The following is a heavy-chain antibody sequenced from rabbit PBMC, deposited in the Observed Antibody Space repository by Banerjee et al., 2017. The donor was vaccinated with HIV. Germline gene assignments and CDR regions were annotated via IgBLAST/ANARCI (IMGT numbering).Heavy chain of an antibody. V-gene: IGHV1S45*01. CDR3: ARSYADYGYAGVGDTTRSFNL. CDR2: IYTGSGST. D-gene: IGHD6-1*01. Sequence: QEQLVESGGGLVQPEGSLTLTCTASGFSFSSSYCMCWVRQAPGKGLEWIGCIYTGSGSTYYASWAKGRFTISKTSSTTVTLQMTSLTAADTATYFCARSYADYGYAGVGDTTRSFNLWGPGTLVTVS. CDR1: GFSFSSSYC. J-gene: IGHJ4*01.